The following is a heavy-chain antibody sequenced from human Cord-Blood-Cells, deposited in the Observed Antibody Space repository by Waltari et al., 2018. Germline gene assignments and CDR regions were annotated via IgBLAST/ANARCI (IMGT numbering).Heavy chain of an antibody. J-gene: IGHJ3*02. CDR1: DGSISSSSYY. Sequence: QLQLQESGPGLGKPSETLSLTCPVSDGSISSSSYYWGWISQPTGKGLEWIGSMYYSGSTDYNPSHKSRVTISVDTSKNQFSLKLSSVTAADTAVYYCARHPFNWGLRAFDIWGQGTMVTVSS. V-gene: IGHV4-39*01. CDR2: MYYSGST. CDR3: ARHPFNWGLRAFDI. D-gene: IGHD7-27*01.